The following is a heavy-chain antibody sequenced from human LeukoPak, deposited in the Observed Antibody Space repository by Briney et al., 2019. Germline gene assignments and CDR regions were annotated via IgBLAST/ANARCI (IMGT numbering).Heavy chain of an antibody. CDR3: ARGRELHAFDI. Sequence: PGGSLRLSCAASGFTFSSYAMHWVRQAPGKGLVWVSRINSDGSSTSYADSVKGRFTISRDNAKNTLYLQMNSLRAEDTAVYYCARGRELHAFDIWGQGTMVTVSS. J-gene: IGHJ3*02. CDR1: GFTFSSYA. D-gene: IGHD1-26*01. CDR2: INSDGSST. V-gene: IGHV3-74*01.